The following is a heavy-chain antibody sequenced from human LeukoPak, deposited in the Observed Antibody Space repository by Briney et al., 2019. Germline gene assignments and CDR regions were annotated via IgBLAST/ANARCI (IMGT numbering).Heavy chain of an antibody. CDR3: ARSSPYSGSPPDY. V-gene: IGHV5-51*01. CDR2: IYPGDSDT. Sequence: GESLKISCKGSGYSFTSYWIGWVRQMPGKGLEWMGIIYPGDSDTRYSPSFQGQVTISADKSISTAYLQWSSLEASDTAMYYCARSSPYSGSPPDYWGQGTLVTVSS. CDR1: GYSFTSYW. D-gene: IGHD1-26*01. J-gene: IGHJ4*02.